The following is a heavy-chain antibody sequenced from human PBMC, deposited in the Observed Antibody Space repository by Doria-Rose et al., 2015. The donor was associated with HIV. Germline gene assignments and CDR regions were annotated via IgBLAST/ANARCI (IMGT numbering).Heavy chain of an antibody. CDR2: IKQDGSEK. CDR1: FTFRSYW. CDR3: ARDAGDYNFWSGYYSRYWYFDL. Sequence: FTFRSYWMSWVRQAPLKGLAWVANIKQDGSEKYYVDSVKGRFTISRDNAKNSLYLQMNSLRAEDTAVYYCARDAGDYNFWSGYYSRYWYFDLWGRGTLVTVSS. V-gene: IGHV3-7*01. J-gene: IGHJ2*01. D-gene: IGHD3-3*01.